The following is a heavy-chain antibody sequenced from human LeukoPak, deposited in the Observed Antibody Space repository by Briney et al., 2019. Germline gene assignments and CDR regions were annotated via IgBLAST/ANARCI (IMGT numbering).Heavy chain of an antibody. D-gene: IGHD3-22*01. Sequence: GRSLRLSCAASGFTFSSYAMHGVGQAPGKGLEGVAVISYDGSNKYYADSVKGRFTISRDNSKNTLYLQMNSLRAEDTAVYYCARGSYYYDSSGYGPWGQGTLVTVSS. CDR2: ISYDGSNK. J-gene: IGHJ5*02. CDR1: GFTFSSYA. CDR3: ARGSYYYDSSGYGP. V-gene: IGHV3-30*01.